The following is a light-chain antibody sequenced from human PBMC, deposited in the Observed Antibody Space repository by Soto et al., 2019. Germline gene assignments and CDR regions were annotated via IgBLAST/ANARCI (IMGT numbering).Light chain of an antibody. Sequence: EIVLTQSPGTLSLSPVERATLSCRASQSVNNNYLAWFQQKPGQAPSLLVYGAYSRATGIPDRFSGSQSGTDFTLIISILDPEDFAVYYCQQYAISPRTFGQGTNLEIK. CDR1: QSVNNNY. V-gene: IGKV3-20*01. J-gene: IGKJ2*01. CDR2: GAY. CDR3: QQYAISPRT.